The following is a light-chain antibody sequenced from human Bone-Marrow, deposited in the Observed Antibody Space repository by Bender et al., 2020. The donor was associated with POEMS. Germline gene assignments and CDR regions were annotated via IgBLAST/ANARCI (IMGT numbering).Light chain of an antibody. CDR3: SSYGGSGNVV. CDR1: SSDVGGYNY. Sequence: QSALTQPASVSGSPGQSITISCTGTSSDVGGYNYVSWYQQDPGKAPKLMIYDVNKRPSGVPDRFSGSKSGNTASLTVSGLQAEDEADYYCSSYGGSGNVVFGGGTKLTVL. V-gene: IGLV2-8*01. CDR2: DVN. J-gene: IGLJ2*01.